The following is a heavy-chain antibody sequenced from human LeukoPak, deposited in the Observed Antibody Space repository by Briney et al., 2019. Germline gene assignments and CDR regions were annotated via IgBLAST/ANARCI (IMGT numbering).Heavy chain of an antibody. J-gene: IGHJ4*02. CDR1: GFTFSSNV. Sequence: GGSLRLSCVASGFTFSSNVMIWVRQAPGKGLEWVSSIPASGGSTYYADSVKGRFTISRDNSKNSLYLQMNSLRAEDTAVYYCAKGIAAAGFFDYWGQGTLVTVSS. CDR3: AKGIAAAGFFDY. V-gene: IGHV3-23*01. D-gene: IGHD6-13*01. CDR2: IPASGGST.